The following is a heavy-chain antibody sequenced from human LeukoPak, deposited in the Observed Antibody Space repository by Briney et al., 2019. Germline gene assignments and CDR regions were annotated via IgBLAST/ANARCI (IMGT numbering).Heavy chain of an antibody. V-gene: IGHV3-23*01. D-gene: IGHD3-10*01. Sequence: GGSLGLSCAASGFTFSSYAMSWVRQAPGKGLEWVSAISGSGGSTYYADSVKGRFTISRDNSKNTLYLQMNSLRAEDTAVYYCAKGDQYYYGSGSYSDWFDPWGQGTLVTVSS. CDR3: AKGDQYYYGSGSYSDWFDP. J-gene: IGHJ5*02. CDR1: GFTFSSYA. CDR2: ISGSGGST.